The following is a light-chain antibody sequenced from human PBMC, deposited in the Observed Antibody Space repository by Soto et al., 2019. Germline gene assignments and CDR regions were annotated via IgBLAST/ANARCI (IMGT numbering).Light chain of an antibody. CDR2: EVT. CDR3: GSWTNITTRACV. Sequence: QSVLTQPASVSGSPGQSITIPCTGTSSDIGNYNAVSWYQQHPDKAPKLIIYEVTNRPSGVSDRFSGSKSGNTASLTISGLQAEDEADYYCGSWTNITTRACVFGTGTKGTVL. V-gene: IGLV2-14*01. J-gene: IGLJ1*01. CDR1: SSDIGNYNA.